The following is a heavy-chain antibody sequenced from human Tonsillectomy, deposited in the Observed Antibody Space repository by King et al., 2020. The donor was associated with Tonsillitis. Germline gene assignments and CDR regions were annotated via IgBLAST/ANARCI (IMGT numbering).Heavy chain of an antibody. CDR3: ASHLSPAMVPTDAFDI. J-gene: IGHJ3*02. V-gene: IGHV4-31*03. Sequence: QLQESGPGLVKPSQTLSLTCTVSGGSISSGGYYWSWIRQHPGKGLEWIGYIYYSGSTYYNPSLKSRVTISVDTSKNQFSLKLRSVTAADTAVYYCASHLSPAMVPTDAFDIWGQGTMVTVSS. D-gene: IGHD5-18*01. CDR2: IYYSGST. CDR1: GGSISSGGYY.